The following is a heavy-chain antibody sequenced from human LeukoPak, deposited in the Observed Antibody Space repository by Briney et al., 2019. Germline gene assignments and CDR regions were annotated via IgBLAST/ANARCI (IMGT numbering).Heavy chain of an antibody. CDR1: GYSISSGYY. J-gene: IGHJ4*02. CDR3: ARDGGYSGYGD. V-gene: IGHV4-38-2*02. CDR2: IYHSGST. D-gene: IGHD5-12*01. Sequence: SQTLSLTCTVSGYSISSGYYWGWIRQPPGKGLEWIGSIYHSGSTYYNPSLKSRVTISVDTSKNQFSLKLSSVTAADTAVYYCARDGGYSGYGDWGQGTLVTVSS.